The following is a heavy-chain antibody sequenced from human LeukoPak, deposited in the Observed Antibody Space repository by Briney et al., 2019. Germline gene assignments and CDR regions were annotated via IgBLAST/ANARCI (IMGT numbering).Heavy chain of an antibody. V-gene: IGHV3-23*01. CDR1: RFTLSSYD. CDR3: AKAPVTTCRGAFCYPFDY. CDR2: ISDTGNT. D-gene: IGHD2-15*01. Sequence: GGSLRLSCAASRFTLSSYDMSWVRQAPGKGLEWVAAISDTGNTYHADSVKGRFTISRDSSKNTLFLQMNRLRPEDAAVYYCAKAPVTTCRGAFCYPFDYWGLGTLVTVSS. J-gene: IGHJ4*02.